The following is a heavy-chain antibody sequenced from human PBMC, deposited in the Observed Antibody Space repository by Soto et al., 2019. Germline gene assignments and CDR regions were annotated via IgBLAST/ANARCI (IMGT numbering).Heavy chain of an antibody. D-gene: IGHD3-9*01. CDR3: ARLGYDILTGYYPSFDY. J-gene: IGHJ4*02. V-gene: IGHV4-34*01. Sequence: QVQLQQWGAGLLKPSETLSLTCAVYGGSFSGYYWSWIRQPPGKGLEWIGEINHSGSTNYNPSLKSRVTRSVDTSKNQFSQRLSSVTAADTAVYYCARLGYDILTGYYPSFDYWGQGTLVTVSS. CDR1: GGSFSGYY. CDR2: INHSGST.